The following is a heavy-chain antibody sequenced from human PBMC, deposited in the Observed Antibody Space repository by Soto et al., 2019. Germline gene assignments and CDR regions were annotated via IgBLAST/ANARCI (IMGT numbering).Heavy chain of an antibody. CDR1: GFTFSSYW. V-gene: IGHV3-7*01. D-gene: IGHD3-3*01. CDR3: ARGGTIFGVVIPLWY. J-gene: IGHJ4*02. Sequence: GGSLRLSCAASGFTFSSYWMSWVRQAPGKGLEWVANIKQDGSEKYYVDSVKGRFTISRDNAKNSLYLQMNSLRAEDTAVYYCARGGTIFGVVIPLWYWGQGTLVTVSS. CDR2: IKQDGSEK.